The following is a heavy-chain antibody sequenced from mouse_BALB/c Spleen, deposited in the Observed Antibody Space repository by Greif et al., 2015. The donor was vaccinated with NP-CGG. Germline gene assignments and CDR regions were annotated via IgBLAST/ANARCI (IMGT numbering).Heavy chain of an antibody. D-gene: IGHD1-1*01. CDR2: IDPANGNT. CDR1: GFNIKDTY. Sequence: EVKLEESGAELVKPGASVKLSCTASGFNIKDTYMHWVKQRPEQGLEWIGGIDPANGNTKYDPKFQGKATITADTSSNTAYLQLSSLTSEDTAVYYCANYYGSSYFSWFAYWGQGTLVTVSA. J-gene: IGHJ3*01. CDR3: ANYYGSSYFSWFAY. V-gene: IGHV14-3*02.